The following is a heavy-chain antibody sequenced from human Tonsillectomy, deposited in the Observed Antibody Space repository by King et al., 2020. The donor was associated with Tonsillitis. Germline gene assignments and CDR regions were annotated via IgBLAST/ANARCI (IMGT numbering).Heavy chain of an antibody. V-gene: IGHV3-49*03. CDR1: GFTFGDYT. J-gene: IGHJ3*01. CDR3: SRGPVPSDRSGYSFDF. Sequence: VQLVESGGGLEQPGRSLRLSCTGSGFTFGDYTMSWFRQAPGKGLEWVSFIRSKAYGGTTEYAASVKGRFSISRDDSKSIAYLQMNSLKTEDTAVYYCSRGPVPSDRSGYSFDFWGQGTLVTVSS. D-gene: IGHD3-22*01. CDR2: IRSKAYGGTT.